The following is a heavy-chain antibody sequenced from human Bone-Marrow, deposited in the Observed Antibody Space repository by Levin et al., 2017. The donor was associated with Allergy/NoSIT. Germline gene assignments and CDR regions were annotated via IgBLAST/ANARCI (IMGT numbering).Heavy chain of an antibody. D-gene: IGHD3-10*01. CDR2: INHSGST. Sequence: SQTLSLTCAVYGGSFSGYSWSWIRQPPGKGLEWIGEINHSGSTNYNPSLKSRVTISVDTSKNHFSLKLSSLTAADTAVYYWARGLGMTMGWGASWAVDIWGQGTMVTVSS. V-gene: IGHV4-34*01. CDR1: GGSFSGYS. J-gene: IGHJ3*02. CDR3: ARGLGMTMGWGASWAVDI.